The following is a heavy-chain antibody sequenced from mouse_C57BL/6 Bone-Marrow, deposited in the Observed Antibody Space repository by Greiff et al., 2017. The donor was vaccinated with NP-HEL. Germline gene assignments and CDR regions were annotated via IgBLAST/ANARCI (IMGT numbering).Heavy chain of an antibody. Sequence: QVHVKQSGAELVKPGASVKLSCKASGYTFTEYTIHWVKQRSGQGLEWIGWFYPGSGSIKYNEKFKDKATLTADKSSSTVYMELSRLTSEDAAVYFCARNEDYDYGGAHWYFDVWGTGTTVTVSS. V-gene: IGHV1-62-2*01. CDR2: FYPGSGSI. J-gene: IGHJ1*03. D-gene: IGHD2-4*01. CDR3: ARNEDYDYGGAHWYFDV. CDR1: GYTFTEYT.